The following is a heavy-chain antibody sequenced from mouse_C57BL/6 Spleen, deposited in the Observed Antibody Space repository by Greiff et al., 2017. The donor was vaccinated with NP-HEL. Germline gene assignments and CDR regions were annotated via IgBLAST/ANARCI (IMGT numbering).Heavy chain of an antibody. D-gene: IGHD2-3*01. Sequence: QVQLQQSGAELVRPGTSVKVSCKASGYAFTNYLIEWVKQRPGQGLEWIGVINPGSGGTKYNEKFKGKATLTADKSSSTAYMQLSSLTSEDSAVYFCARDAAMVRDYWGQGTLVTVSA. V-gene: IGHV1-54*01. CDR2: INPGSGGT. J-gene: IGHJ3*01. CDR3: ARDAAMVRDY. CDR1: GYAFTNYL.